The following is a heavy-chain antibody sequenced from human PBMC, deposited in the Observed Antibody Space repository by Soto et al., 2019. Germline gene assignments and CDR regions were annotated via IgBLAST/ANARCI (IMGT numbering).Heavy chain of an antibody. CDR3: ARDALAHYYYDSSGGHEYFQH. J-gene: IGHJ1*01. CDR1: GFTFSSYG. V-gene: IGHV3-33*01. CDR2: IWYDGSNK. D-gene: IGHD3-22*01. Sequence: PGGSLRLSCAASGFTFSSYGMHWVRQAPGKGLEWVAVIWYDGSNKYYADSVKGRFTISRDNSKNTLYLQMNSLRAEDTAVYYCARDALAHYYYDSSGGHEYFQHWGQGTLVTVSS.